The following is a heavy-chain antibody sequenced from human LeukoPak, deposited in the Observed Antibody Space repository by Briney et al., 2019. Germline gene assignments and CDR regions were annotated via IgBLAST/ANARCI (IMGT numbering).Heavy chain of an antibody. CDR2: ISAYNGNT. CDR1: GYTFTSYG. CDR3: AIGGAMVRGVIIESAGFDY. V-gene: IGHV1-18*01. D-gene: IGHD3-10*01. Sequence: ASVKVSCKTSGYTFTSYGISWVRQAPGQGLEWMGWISAYNGNTNYAQKLQGRVTMTTDTSTSTAYMELRSLRSDDTAVYYCAIGGAMVRGVIIESAGFDYWGQGTLVTVSS. J-gene: IGHJ4*02.